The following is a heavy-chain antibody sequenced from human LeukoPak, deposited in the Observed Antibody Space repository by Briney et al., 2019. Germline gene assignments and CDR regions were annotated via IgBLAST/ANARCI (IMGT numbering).Heavy chain of an antibody. CDR1: GGSISSYY. CDR3: ARNLRFGYDGFDY. Sequence: SETLSLTCTASGGSISSYYWSWIRQPAGKGREWIGRIYTSGSTNYNPSLKSRVTMSVDTSKNQFSLKLSSVTAADTSVYYCARNLRFGYDGFDYWGQGTLVTVSS. CDR2: IYTSGST. J-gene: IGHJ4*02. V-gene: IGHV4-4*07. D-gene: IGHD5-12*01.